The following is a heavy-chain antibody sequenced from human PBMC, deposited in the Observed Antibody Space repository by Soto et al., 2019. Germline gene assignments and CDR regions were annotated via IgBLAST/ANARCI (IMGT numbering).Heavy chain of an antibody. CDR1: GGTFSSYA. CDR2: IIPICGTA. J-gene: IGHJ6*02. Sequence: QVQLVQSGAEVKKPGSSVKVSCKASGGTFSSYAISWVRQAPGQGLEWMGGIIPICGTANYAQKFQGRVTITADESTSTAYMELSSLRSEDTDVYYCARTGLAGATKNYYYGMDVWGQGTTVTVSS. D-gene: IGHD1-26*01. V-gene: IGHV1-69*01. CDR3: ARTGLAGATKNYYYGMDV.